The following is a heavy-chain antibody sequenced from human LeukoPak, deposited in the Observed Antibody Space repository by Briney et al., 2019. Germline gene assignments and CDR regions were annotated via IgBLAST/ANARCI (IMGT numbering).Heavy chain of an antibody. D-gene: IGHD1-1*01. V-gene: IGHV1-8*01. CDR3: ARAANWHDDDWFDP. CDR2: MNPNSGNT. CDR1: GYTFTSYD. Sequence: GASVKVSCKASGYTFTSYDINWVQQATGQGLEWMGWMNPNSGNTGYAQKFQGRVTMTRNTSISTAYMELSSLRSEDTAVYYCARAANWHDDDWFDPWGQGTLVTVSS. J-gene: IGHJ5*02.